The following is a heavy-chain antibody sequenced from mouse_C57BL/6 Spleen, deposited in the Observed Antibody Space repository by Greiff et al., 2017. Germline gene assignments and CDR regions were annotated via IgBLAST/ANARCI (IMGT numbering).Heavy chain of an antibody. CDR1: GFTFSSYT. D-gene: IGHD2-4*01. V-gene: IGHV5-9*01. CDR3: ARRTYYDYPFAY. J-gene: IGHJ3*01. Sequence: EVKVVESGGGLVKPGGSLKLSCAASGFTFSSYTMSWVRQTPEKRLEWVATIGGGGGNTYYPDRVKGRFTIARDNAKNTLYLQMSSLRSEDTSLYYCARRTYYDYPFAYWGQGTLVTVSA. CDR2: IGGGGGNT.